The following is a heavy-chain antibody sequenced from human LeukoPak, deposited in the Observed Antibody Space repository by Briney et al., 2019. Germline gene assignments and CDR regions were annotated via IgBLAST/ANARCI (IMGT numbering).Heavy chain of an antibody. Sequence: SETLSLTCTVSGGSISSSIYYWGWIRQPPGKGLEWIASIYHSGSTYYDPSLRSRVTISVDTSKNQFSLKVSSVTAADTAVYYCARYSENSYFDYWGQGALVTVSS. CDR2: IYHSGST. CDR3: ARYSENSYFDY. CDR1: GGSISSSIYY. V-gene: IGHV4-39*01. D-gene: IGHD1-26*01. J-gene: IGHJ4*02.